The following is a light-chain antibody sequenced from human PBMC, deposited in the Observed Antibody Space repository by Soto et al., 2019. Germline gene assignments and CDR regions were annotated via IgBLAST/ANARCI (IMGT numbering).Light chain of an antibody. CDR2: DVS. V-gene: IGLV2-14*03. Sequence: QSVLTPPASVSGSPGQSITISCAGTRSDVGGYNYVSWYQQHPGRAPKLMIYDVSDRPSGVSNRFSGSKSGNTASLTISGLQADDEADYYCSSYTSSTTAVLFGGGTKLTVL. J-gene: IGLJ2*01. CDR1: RSDVGGYNY. CDR3: SSYTSSTTAVL.